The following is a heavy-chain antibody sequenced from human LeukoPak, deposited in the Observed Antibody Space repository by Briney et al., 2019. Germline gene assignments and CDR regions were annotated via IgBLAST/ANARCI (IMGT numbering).Heavy chain of an antibody. Sequence: GGSLRLSCAVSGFTISGYAMHWVRQAPGKGLEWVAVISNDGSNTNYADSVKGRFTISRDKSKNTLYLQMNSLRAEDTAVYYCARDYYAGYKSGWYQINYWAQGTLVTVSS. J-gene: IGHJ4*02. V-gene: IGHV3-30*04. CDR1: GFTISGYA. CDR3: ARDYYAGYKSGWYQINY. D-gene: IGHD6-19*01. CDR2: ISNDGSNT.